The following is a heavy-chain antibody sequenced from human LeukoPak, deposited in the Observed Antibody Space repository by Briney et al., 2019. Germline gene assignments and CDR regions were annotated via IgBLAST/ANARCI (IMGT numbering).Heavy chain of an antibody. V-gene: IGHV3-21*01. CDR2: ISSSSSYI. Sequence: GGSLRLSCAASGFTFSSYSMNWVRQAPGKGLEWVSSISSSSSYIYYADSVKGRLTISRDNAKNSLYLQMNSLRAEDTAVYYCARDGYSSSSGDYWGQGTLVTVSS. CDR3: ARDGYSSSSGDY. J-gene: IGHJ4*02. CDR1: GFTFSSYS. D-gene: IGHD6-13*01.